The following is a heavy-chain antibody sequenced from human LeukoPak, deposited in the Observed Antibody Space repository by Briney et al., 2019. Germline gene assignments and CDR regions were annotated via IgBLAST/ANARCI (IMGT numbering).Heavy chain of an antibody. CDR3: AKDRLSSYCSSTSCYGFYEAPRWFDP. CDR2: ISGSGGST. J-gene: IGHJ5*02. CDR1: GFTFDDYA. Sequence: HPGRSLRLSCAASGFTFDDYAMHWVRQAPGKGLEWVSAISGSGGSTYYADSVKGRFTISRDNSKNTLYLQMNSLRAEDTAVYYCAKDRLSSYCSSTSCYGFYEAPRWFDPWGQGTLVTVSS. V-gene: IGHV3-23*01. D-gene: IGHD2-2*01.